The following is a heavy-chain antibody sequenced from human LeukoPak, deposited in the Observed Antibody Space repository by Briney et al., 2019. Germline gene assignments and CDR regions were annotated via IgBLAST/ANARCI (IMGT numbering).Heavy chain of an antibody. CDR1: GFSLKTSGMC. J-gene: IGHJ3*02. V-gene: IGHV2-70*11. CDR2: IDWDNTQ. Sequence: GSGPTLVNPTQTLTLTCTFSGFSLKTSGMCVSWIRQAPGKALEWLARIDWDNTQYFSTSLKTRLTLSKDTSKNQVVLTMTNMAPVDTATYYCARIQRISQSGDAFDIWGQGRMVTVTS. CDR3: ARIQRISQSGDAFDI. D-gene: IGHD1-26*01.